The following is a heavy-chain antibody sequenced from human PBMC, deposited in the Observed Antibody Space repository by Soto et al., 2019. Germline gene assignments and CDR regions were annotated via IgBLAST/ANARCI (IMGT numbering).Heavy chain of an antibody. V-gene: IGHV4-59*08. Sequence: SETLSLTCTVSGGSISSYYWSWIRQPPGKGLEWIGYIYYSGSTNYNPSLKSRVTISVDTSKNQFSLKLSSVTAADTAVYYCAGSTGWYWFDPWGQGTLVTVSS. D-gene: IGHD6-19*01. CDR2: IYYSGST. CDR1: GGSISSYY. CDR3: AGSTGWYWFDP. J-gene: IGHJ5*02.